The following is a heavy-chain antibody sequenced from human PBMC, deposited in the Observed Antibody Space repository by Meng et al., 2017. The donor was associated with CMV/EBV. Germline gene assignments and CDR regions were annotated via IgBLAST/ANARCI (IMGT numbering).Heavy chain of an antibody. Sequence: GSLRLSCTVSGGSISSYYWSWIRQPPGKGLEWIGYIYYSGSTNYNPSLKSRVTISVDTSKNQFSLKLSSVTAADTAVYYCARVGEGGYGYSSSWYYYYYGMDVWGQGTTVTVSS. D-gene: IGHD6-13*01. J-gene: IGHJ6*02. CDR3: ARVGEGGYGYSSSWYYYYYGMDV. CDR2: IYYSGST. V-gene: IGHV4-59*01. CDR1: GGSISSYY.